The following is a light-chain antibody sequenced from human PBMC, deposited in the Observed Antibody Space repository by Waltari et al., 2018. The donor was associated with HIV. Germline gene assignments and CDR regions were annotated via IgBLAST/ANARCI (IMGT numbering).Light chain of an antibody. Sequence: EIVMTQSPAPLSVSPGERATLSGRASQSISSNLAWYQQKPGQSPRLLIYGASTRATGIPARFRGSGSGTEFTLTISSLQSEDFAVYYCQQYNNWPYTFGQGTKLEIK. J-gene: IGKJ2*01. CDR1: QSISSN. CDR2: GAS. CDR3: QQYNNWPYT. V-gene: IGKV3-15*01.